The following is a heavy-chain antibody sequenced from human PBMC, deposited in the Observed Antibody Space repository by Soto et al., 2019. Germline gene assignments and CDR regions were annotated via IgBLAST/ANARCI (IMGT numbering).Heavy chain of an antibody. Sequence: PLESPKLSCKGSGYSYTSYGIASVRQMSGKGLEWMGIIHPGDSDTRYSPSFQGQVTISADKSISTAYLQWSSLKASDTAMYYCARRIGTSSWSYDYWGQGTLVTVSS. CDR1: GYSYTSYG. V-gene: IGHV5-51*01. CDR3: ARRIGTSSWSYDY. CDR2: IHPGDSDT. J-gene: IGHJ4*02. D-gene: IGHD6-13*01.